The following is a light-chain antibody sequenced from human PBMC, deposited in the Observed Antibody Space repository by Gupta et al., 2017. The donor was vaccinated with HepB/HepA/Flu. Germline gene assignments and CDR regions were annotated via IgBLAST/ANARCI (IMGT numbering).Light chain of an antibody. V-gene: IGLV3-21*03. CDR2: DDS. J-gene: IGLJ1*01. Sequence: SSVLTQPPSVSVAPGKTARITCGGNNIGSKSVHWYQQKPGQAPGLVVYDDSDRPSGSPERFSGSNSGNTATLTISRVEAGDEADYYCQVWDSSSDHSYVFGTGTKVTVL. CDR3: QVWDSSSDHSYV. CDR1: NIGSKS.